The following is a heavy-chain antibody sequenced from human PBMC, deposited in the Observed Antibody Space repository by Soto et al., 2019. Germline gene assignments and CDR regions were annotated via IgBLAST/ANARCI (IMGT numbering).Heavy chain of an antibody. V-gene: IGHV4-39*01. CDR1: GGSISSSSYY. J-gene: IGHJ4*02. D-gene: IGHD5-18*01. CDR3: ARHRIQLWSRPTKYYFDY. CDR2: IYYSGST. Sequence: PSETLSLTCTVSGGSISSSSYYWGWIRQPPGKGLEWIGSIYYSGSTYYNPSLKSRVTISVDTSKNQFSLKLSSVTAADTAVYYCARHRIQLWSRPTKYYFDYWGQGTLVTVSS.